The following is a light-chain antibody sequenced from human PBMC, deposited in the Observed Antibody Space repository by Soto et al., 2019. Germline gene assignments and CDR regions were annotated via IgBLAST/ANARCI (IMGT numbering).Light chain of an antibody. J-gene: IGKJ2*01. CDR1: QDISNS. Sequence: DIQMTQSPYSLSASVGDRVTFTCQASQDISNSLNWYQQKPGKAPKLLIYDASNLEVGVPIRFRGSGSGTEFTFTIRSLQPEDFATYYCQQYDSLPPTFGLGTRLEMK. CDR3: QQYDSLPPT. V-gene: IGKV1-33*01. CDR2: DAS.